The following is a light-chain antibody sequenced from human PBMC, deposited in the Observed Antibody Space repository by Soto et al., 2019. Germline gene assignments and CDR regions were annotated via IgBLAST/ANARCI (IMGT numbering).Light chain of an antibody. CDR1: SSDVGGYNY. V-gene: IGLV2-14*01. Sequence: QSALTQPASVSGSPGQSITISCTGTSSDVGGYNYVSWYQQHPGKAPKLMIYDVSNRPSGVSNRFSGSKSGNTASLAISGLQAEDDADYYCSPYTSNSPYVVVCGGTKLTVL. CDR2: DVS. J-gene: IGLJ2*01. CDR3: SPYTSNSPYVV.